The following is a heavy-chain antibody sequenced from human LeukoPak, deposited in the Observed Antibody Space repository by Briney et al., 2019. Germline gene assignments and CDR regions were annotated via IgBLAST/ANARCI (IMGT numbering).Heavy chain of an antibody. CDR1: GYTFTGYY. Sequence: ASVKVSCKASGYTFTGYYMHWVRQAPGQGLEWMGWINPNSGGTNYAQKFQGWVTMTRDTSISTAYMELSRLRSDDTAVYYCARVTIFGVAIMGAFDYWGQGTLVTVSS. CDR3: ARVTIFGVAIMGAFDY. D-gene: IGHD3-3*01. V-gene: IGHV1-2*04. J-gene: IGHJ4*02. CDR2: INPNSGGT.